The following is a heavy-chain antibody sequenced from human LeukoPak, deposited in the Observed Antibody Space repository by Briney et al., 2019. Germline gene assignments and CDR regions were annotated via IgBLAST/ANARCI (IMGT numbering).Heavy chain of an antibody. Sequence: PGGSLRLSCAASGFTFSDHYMDWVRQAPGKGLEWVGRIRNKANSHTTEYAASVKGRFTISRDDSKNSLYLQMNSLKTEDTAVYYCARANYDSSGYYTFDYWGQGTLVTVSS. V-gene: IGHV3-72*01. CDR2: IRNKANSHTT. D-gene: IGHD3-22*01. J-gene: IGHJ4*02. CDR3: ARANYDSSGYYTFDY. CDR1: GFTFSDHY.